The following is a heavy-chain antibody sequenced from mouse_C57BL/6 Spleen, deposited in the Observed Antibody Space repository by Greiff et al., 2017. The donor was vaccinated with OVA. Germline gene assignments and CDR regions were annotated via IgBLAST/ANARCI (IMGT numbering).Heavy chain of an antibody. CDR3: TTPFYDGCNCALDD. CDR1: GFNIKDDY. CDR2: IDPESGNT. D-gene: IGHD2-3*01. Sequence: VQLQQPGAELVRPGASVKLSCTASGFNIKDDYMHWVKQRPEQGLEWIGWIDPESGNTEYASKFQGKATITADTSSNTAYLQLSSLTSEDTAVYYCTTPFYDGCNCALDDWGKGTSVTVSS. V-gene: IGHV14-4*01. J-gene: IGHJ4*01.